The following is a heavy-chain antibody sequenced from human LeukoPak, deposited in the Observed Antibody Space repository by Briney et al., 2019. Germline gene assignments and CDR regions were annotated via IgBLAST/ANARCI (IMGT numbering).Heavy chain of an antibody. CDR1: GYTFSSYG. Sequence: HPGGSLRLSCAGSGYTFSSYGVHWVRQAPGKGPEWVSAITSGGDRTYYTDSVKGRFTISRDNSKNTLFLQMSSLRVEDTALYYCAKRNCTNGVCYPLDHWGRGTLVIVSS. D-gene: IGHD2-8*01. CDR3: AKRNCTNGVCYPLDH. V-gene: IGHV3-23*01. CDR2: ITSGGDRT. J-gene: IGHJ4*02.